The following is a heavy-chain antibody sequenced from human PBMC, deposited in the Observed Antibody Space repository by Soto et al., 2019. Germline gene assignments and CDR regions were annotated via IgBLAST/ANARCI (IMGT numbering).Heavy chain of an antibody. J-gene: IGHJ6*03. CDR1: GGSISSYY. CDR2: IYYSGST. V-gene: IGHV4-59*01. D-gene: IGHD3-16*01. CDR3: ARGSSMITFGGVMNYYYYYMDV. Sequence: PSETLSLTCTVSGGSISSYYWSWIRQPPGKGLEWIGYIYYSGSTNYNPSLKSRVTISVDTSKNQFSLKLSSVTAADTAVYYCARGSSMITFGGVMNYYYYYMDVWGKGTTVTVSS.